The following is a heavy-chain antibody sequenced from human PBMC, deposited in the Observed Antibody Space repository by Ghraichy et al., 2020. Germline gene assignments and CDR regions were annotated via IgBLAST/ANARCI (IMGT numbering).Heavy chain of an antibody. CDR1: GGSISTYY. V-gene: IGHV4-59*01. CDR3: ARGHYDILTGYSGHNWFDP. D-gene: IGHD3-9*01. CDR2: LYYRGSN. Sequence: ESLNISCTVSGGSISTYYWSWIRQPPGKGLEWIGNLYYRGSNKYNPSLKSRVAISIDTSKNHFSLKLSSVTAADTAVYYCARGHYDILTGYSGHNWFDPWGQGTLVTVSS. J-gene: IGHJ5*02.